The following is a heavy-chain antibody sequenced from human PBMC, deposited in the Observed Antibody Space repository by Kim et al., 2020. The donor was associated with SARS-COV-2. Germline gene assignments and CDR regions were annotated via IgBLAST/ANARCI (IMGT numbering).Heavy chain of an antibody. V-gene: IGHV3-23*01. Sequence: GGSLRLSCAASGFTFSSYGMTWIRQAPGKGLEWVSTISGSGGSTYYADSVKGRFTISRDNSKNTLSLQMNSLRAEDTAIYYCTRSASIDFWGQGTLVTVSS. CDR3: TRSASIDF. J-gene: IGHJ4*02. CDR2: ISGSGGST. CDR1: GFTFSSYG.